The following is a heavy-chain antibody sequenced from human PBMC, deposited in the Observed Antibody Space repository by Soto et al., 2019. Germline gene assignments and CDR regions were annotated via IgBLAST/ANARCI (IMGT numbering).Heavy chain of an antibody. CDR1: GFTFSSYG. CDR2: ISYDGSNK. J-gene: IGHJ6*03. V-gene: IGHV3-30*18. Sequence: GGSLRLSCAASGFTFSSYGMHWVRQAPGKGLEWVAVISYDGSNKYYADSVKGRFTISRDNSKNTLYLQMNSLRAEDTAVYYCAKDHGDYGWNMAFWGKGTTVTAS. CDR3: AKDHGDYGWNMAF. D-gene: IGHD4-17*01.